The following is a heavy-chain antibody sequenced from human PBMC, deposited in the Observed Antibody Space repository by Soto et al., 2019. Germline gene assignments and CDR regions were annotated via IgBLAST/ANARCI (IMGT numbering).Heavy chain of an antibody. CDR3: AMGYSYGHNWFDP. CDR2: IIPIFGTA. Sequence: PVKVSCKASGYSFSISPIRWVRQAPGQGLEWMGGIIPIFGTANYAQKFQGRVTITADESTSTAYMELSSLRSEDTAVYYCAMGYSYGHNWFDPWGQGTLVTVSS. V-gene: IGHV1-69*13. J-gene: IGHJ5*02. D-gene: IGHD5-18*01. CDR1: GYSFSISP.